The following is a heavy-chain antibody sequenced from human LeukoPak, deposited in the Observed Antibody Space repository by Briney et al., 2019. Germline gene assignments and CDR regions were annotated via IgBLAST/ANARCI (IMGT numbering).Heavy chain of an antibody. CDR1: GGSISSYY. CDR2: IYYSGST. J-gene: IGHJ5*02. Sequence: SETLSLTCTVSGGSISSYYWGWIRQPPGKGLEWIGSIYYSGSTYYNPSLKSRVTISVDTSKNQFSLKLSSVTAADTAVYYCARPVGATSWFDPWGQGTLVTVSS. D-gene: IGHD1-26*01. CDR3: ARPVGATSWFDP. V-gene: IGHV4-39*01.